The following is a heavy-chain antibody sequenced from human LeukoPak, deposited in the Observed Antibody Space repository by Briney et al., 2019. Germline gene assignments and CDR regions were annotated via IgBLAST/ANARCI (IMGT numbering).Heavy chain of an antibody. J-gene: IGHJ4*02. Sequence: GGSLRLSCAASGFTFSSSATHWVRQAPDKGLEWVAVISYDGSNKYYADSVKGRFTISRDNSKNTRYLQMNSLRADDTAVYYCARDRDSSGWYEGFDYWGQGTLVTVSS. CDR2: ISYDGSNK. D-gene: IGHD6-19*01. V-gene: IGHV3-30-3*01. CDR1: GFTFSSSA. CDR3: ARDRDSSGWYEGFDY.